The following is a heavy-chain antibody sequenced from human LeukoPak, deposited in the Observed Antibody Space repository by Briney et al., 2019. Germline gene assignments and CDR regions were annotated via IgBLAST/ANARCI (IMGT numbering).Heavy chain of an antibody. CDR3: AKDPGITMVRGAPYYFDY. CDR1: GFTFSSYA. D-gene: IGHD3-10*01. Sequence: GGSLRLSCAASGFTFSSYAMSWVRQAPGKGLEWVSAISGSGGSTYYADSVKGRFTISRDNSKNTLYLQMNSLRAEDTAVYYCAKDPGITMVRGAPYYFDYWGQGTLVTVSS. V-gene: IGHV3-23*01. CDR2: ISGSGGST. J-gene: IGHJ4*02.